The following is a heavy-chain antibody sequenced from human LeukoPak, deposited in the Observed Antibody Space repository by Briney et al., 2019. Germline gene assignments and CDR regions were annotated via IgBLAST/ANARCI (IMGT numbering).Heavy chain of an antibody. V-gene: IGHV3-30-3*01. D-gene: IGHD5-18*01. CDR3: ARALWLPPNDYYYYYGMDV. Sequence: PGGSLRLSCAASGFTFSSYAMHWVRQAPGKGLEWVAVISYDGSNKHYADSVKGRFTISRDDSKNTLYLQMNSLRAEDTAVYYCARALWLPPNDYYYYYGMDVWGQGTTVTVSS. J-gene: IGHJ6*02. CDR1: GFTFSSYA. CDR2: ISYDGSNK.